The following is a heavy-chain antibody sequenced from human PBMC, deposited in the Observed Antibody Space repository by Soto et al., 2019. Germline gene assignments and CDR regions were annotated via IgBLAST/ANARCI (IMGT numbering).Heavy chain of an antibody. CDR2: INGDGRTT. Sequence: EVPLVESGGGSVQPGGSLRLSCAASGFTFRSHWMHWVRQAPGKGLVWVALINGDGRTTNYADSVKGRFSISRDNARNTLYLQMNSLRVEDTAVYYCVRGNYFDYWGQGTLVTVSS. J-gene: IGHJ4*02. CDR3: VRGNYFDY. CDR1: GFTFRSHW. V-gene: IGHV3-74*01.